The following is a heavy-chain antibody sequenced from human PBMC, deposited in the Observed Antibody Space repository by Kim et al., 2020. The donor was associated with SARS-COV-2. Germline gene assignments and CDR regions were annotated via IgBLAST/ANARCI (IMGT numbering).Heavy chain of an antibody. D-gene: IGHD5-12*01. CDR1: GGTFSSYA. V-gene: IGHV1-69*13. CDR2: IIPIFGTA. Sequence: SVKVSCKASGGTFSSYAISWVRQAPGQGLEWMGGIIPIFGTANYAQKFQGRVTITADESTSTAYMELSSLRSEDTAVYYCARMEGYSGYGERGWFDPWGQGTLVTVSS. CDR3: ARMEGYSGYGERGWFDP. J-gene: IGHJ5*02.